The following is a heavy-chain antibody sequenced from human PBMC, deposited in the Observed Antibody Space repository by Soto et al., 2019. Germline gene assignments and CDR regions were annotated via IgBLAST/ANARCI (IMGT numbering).Heavy chain of an antibody. Sequence: QVPLQESGPGLVKPSQTLSLTCTVSGGSITRGGSYWSWIRQHPEKGLEWIGYVAYSGGTYYNPSLKSRVTFLVDMSMNLLSLRLSSVTAADTAVYYCARAWLEYNWFDSWGQGTLVTVSS. CDR1: GGSITRGGSY. V-gene: IGHV4-31*03. CDR2: VAYSGGT. CDR3: ARAWLEYNWFDS. J-gene: IGHJ5*01. D-gene: IGHD5-12*01.